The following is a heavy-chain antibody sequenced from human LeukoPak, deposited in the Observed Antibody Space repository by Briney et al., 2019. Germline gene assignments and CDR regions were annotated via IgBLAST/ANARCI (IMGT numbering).Heavy chain of an antibody. J-gene: IGHJ4*02. D-gene: IGHD2-21*02. CDR2: INPNSGGT. V-gene: IGHV1-2*02. CDR3: ARVGAYCGGDCYSDY. Sequence: EASVKVSCKASGYTFTGYYMHWVRQAPGQGLEWMGWINPNSGGTNYAQKFQGRVTMTRDTSISTAYMELSRLRSDDTAVYYCARVGAYCGGDCYSDYWGQGTLVTVSS. CDR1: GYTFTGYY.